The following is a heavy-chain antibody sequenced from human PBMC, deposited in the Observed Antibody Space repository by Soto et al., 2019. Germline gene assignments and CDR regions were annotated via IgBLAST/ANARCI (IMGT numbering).Heavy chain of an antibody. CDR1: GFTFNDYA. CDR2: ISNRGFSA. D-gene: IGHD2-21*01. CDR3: AKAFCDAATCFPCES. V-gene: IGHV3-23*04. Sequence: EVHLVHSGGGLVQPGESLSLSCVASGFTFNDYAMHWVRQTPGKGLEWVAAISNRGFSAYYADSVKGRFTISRDKSTKTLSLHMHTLRVEDTAVYFCAKAFCDAATCFPCESWGQGTPVAVSP. J-gene: IGHJ4*02.